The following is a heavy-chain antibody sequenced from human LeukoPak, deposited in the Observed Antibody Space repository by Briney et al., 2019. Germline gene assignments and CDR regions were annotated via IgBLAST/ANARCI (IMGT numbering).Heavy chain of an antibody. CDR2: IIPILGIA. V-gene: IGHV1-69*04. D-gene: IGHD3-10*01. CDR1: GGTFSSYA. CDR3: ARVGDHGSGSYYNPYYFDY. J-gene: IGHJ4*02. Sequence: SVKVSCKASGGTFSSYAISWVRQAPGQGLEWMGRIIPILGIANYAQKFQGRVTITADKSTSTAYMELSSLRSEDTAVYYCARVGDHGSGSYYNPYYFDYWGQGTLVTVSS.